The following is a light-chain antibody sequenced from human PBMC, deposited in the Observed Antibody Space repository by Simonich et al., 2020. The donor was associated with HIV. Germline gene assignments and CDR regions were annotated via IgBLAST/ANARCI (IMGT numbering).Light chain of an antibody. Sequence: EIVLTQSPAILSLSPGERATLSCRASQSVSSSYLAWYQQKPGQAPRLLIYGASSRATGIPDRFSGSGSGTDFTLTISRLEPEDFAVYYCQQYGSSPPYTFGQGTKLEIK. CDR2: GAS. CDR1: QSVSSSY. J-gene: IGKJ2*01. CDR3: QQYGSSPPYT. V-gene: IGKV3-20*01.